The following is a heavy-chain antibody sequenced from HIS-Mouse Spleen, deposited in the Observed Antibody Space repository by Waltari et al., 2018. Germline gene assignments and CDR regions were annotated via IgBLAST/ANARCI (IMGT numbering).Heavy chain of an antibody. CDR1: GCSISSSSYY. J-gene: IGHJ2*01. CDR3: AREIPYSSSWYDWYFDL. V-gene: IGHV4-39*07. CDR2: IYYSGST. D-gene: IGHD6-13*01. Sequence: QLQLQESGPGLVKPSEPLSLTCTVSGCSISSSSYYWGWIRQPPGKGLAWIGSIYYSGSTYYNPSLKSRVTISVDTSKNQFSLKLSSVTAADTAVYYCAREIPYSSSWYDWYFDLWGRGTLVTVSS.